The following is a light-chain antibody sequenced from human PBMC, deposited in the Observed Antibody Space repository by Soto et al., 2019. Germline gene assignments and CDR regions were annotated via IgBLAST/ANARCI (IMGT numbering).Light chain of an antibody. J-gene: IGKJ1*01. CDR1: QNIASF. CDR2: GAS. CDR3: QRSYPPPPT. Sequence: DIQVTQSPSSLSASLGDRVTITCRTSQNIASFLNWFQHKPGRAPKLLISGASRLQTGVPSSFSGSGSGTSFTLTITSLRPEDFAPYYCQRSYPPPPTFGQGTRVQIK. V-gene: IGKV1-39*01.